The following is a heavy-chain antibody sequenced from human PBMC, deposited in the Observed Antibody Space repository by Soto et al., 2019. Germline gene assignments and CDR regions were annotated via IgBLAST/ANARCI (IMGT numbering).Heavy chain of an antibody. Sequence: QTLSLTCAISGDSVSTNIAAWSWIRQSPSRGLEWLGRTLYRSSKWYNEYAVSVKSRMTINPATSKNQFSLQLNSVTPEDTAVYYCARDAAPTLNYPHGMDVWGQGTAVTVSS. D-gene: IGHD1-7*01. CDR2: TLYRSSKWYN. CDR1: GDSVSTNIAA. J-gene: IGHJ6*02. V-gene: IGHV6-1*01. CDR3: ARDAAPTLNYPHGMDV.